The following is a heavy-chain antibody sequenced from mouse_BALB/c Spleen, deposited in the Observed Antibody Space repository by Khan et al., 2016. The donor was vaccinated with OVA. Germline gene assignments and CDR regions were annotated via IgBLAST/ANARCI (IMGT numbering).Heavy chain of an antibody. D-gene: IGHD2-1*01. CDR3: TSYGNYHYYAMDY. J-gene: IGHJ4*01. CDR2: ISYSGST. CDR1: GYSITSDYT. Sequence: EVKLQESGPGLVKPSQSLSLTCTVTGYSITSDYTWNWIRQFPGNKLEWMGYISYSGSTSYNPSLKSRISITRDTSKNQFFLQLNSVITDDTATYYCTSYGNYHYYAMDYWGPGTSVTVSS. V-gene: IGHV3-2*02.